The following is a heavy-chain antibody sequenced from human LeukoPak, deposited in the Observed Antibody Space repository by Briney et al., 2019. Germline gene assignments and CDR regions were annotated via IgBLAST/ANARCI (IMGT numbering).Heavy chain of an antibody. V-gene: IGHV3-74*01. CDR1: GFTFSSNW. CDR3: TRSVDY. CDR2: ISGDGSTI. Sequence: GSLRLSCAASGFTFSSNWMRWVRQVPGKGLVWVSRISGDGSTIDYADSVRARFTISRDNAKNTVYLQMNSLRAEDTAVYYCTRSVDYWGQGTLVTVSS. J-gene: IGHJ4*02.